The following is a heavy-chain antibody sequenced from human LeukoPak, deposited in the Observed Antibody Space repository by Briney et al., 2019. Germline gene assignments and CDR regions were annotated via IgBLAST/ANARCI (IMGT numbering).Heavy chain of an antibody. J-gene: IGHJ4*02. V-gene: IGHV3-30*18. Sequence: GGSLRLSCAAPGFTFSSYGMHWVRQAPGKGLEWVAVISYDGSNKYYADSVKGRFTISRDNSKNTLYLQMNSLRAEDTAVYYCAKDSAGATPFDYWGQGTLVTVSS. CDR3: AKDSAGATPFDY. D-gene: IGHD1-26*01. CDR1: GFTFSSYG. CDR2: ISYDGSNK.